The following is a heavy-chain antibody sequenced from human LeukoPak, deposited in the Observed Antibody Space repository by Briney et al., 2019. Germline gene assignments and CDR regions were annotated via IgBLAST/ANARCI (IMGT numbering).Heavy chain of an antibody. CDR2: IYYSGST. CDR1: GGSISSYY. CDR3: ARVDTAMVGGFDY. Sequence: PETLSLTCTVSGGSISSYYWSWIRQPPGKGLEWIGYIYYSGSTNYNPSLKSRVTISVDTSKNQFSLKLSSVTAADTAVYYCARVDTAMVGGFDYWGQGTLVTVSS. D-gene: IGHD5-18*01. V-gene: IGHV4-59*01. J-gene: IGHJ4*02.